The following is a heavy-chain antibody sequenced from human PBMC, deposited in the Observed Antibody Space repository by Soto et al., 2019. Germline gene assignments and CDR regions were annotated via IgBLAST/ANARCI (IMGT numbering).Heavy chain of an antibody. J-gene: IGHJ4*02. D-gene: IGHD2-15*01. Sequence: EVLLVESGGGLVKPGGSLRLSCAASGFTFSTYSMNWVRQAPGKGLEWVSPINTASYIYYADSVKGRFTISRDDAKNSLYLQMNRLSDEDPAVYYCAREGGYCNGGGCRYFDYWGQGTLVTVSS. CDR1: GFTFSTYS. V-gene: IGHV3-21*01. CDR3: AREGGYCNGGGCRYFDY. CDR2: INTASYI.